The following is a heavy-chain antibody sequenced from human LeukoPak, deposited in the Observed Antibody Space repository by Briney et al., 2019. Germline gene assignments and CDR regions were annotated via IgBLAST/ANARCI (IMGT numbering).Heavy chain of an antibody. D-gene: IGHD3-16*02. CDR1: GGTFSSYG. CDR2: IIPMFGPA. CDR3: ARDPSSLYDYVWGSYPTLTGYYFDY. V-gene: IGHV1-69*01. Sequence: VASVKVSCKASGGTFSSYGISGVRQAPGQGLEWMGGIIPMFGPADYAQKFQGRVTITADESTSTVYMELSSLRSEDTAVYYCARDPSSLYDYVWGSYPTLTGYYFDYWGQGTLVTVSS. J-gene: IGHJ4*02.